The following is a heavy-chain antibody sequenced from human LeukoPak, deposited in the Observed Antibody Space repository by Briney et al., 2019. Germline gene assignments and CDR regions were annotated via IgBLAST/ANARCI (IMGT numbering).Heavy chain of an antibody. D-gene: IGHD4-17*01. CDR1: GFTFSSYA. CDR2: ISYDGSNK. V-gene: IGHV3-30-3*01. J-gene: IGHJ6*02. Sequence: GGSLRLSCAASGFTFSSYAMHWVRQAPGKGLEWVAVISYDGSNKYYADSVKGRFTISGDNSKNTLYLQMNSLRAEGTAVYYCARDTDGVTTVPSTYYYGMDVWGQGTTVTVSS. CDR3: ARDTDGVTTVPSTYYYGMDV.